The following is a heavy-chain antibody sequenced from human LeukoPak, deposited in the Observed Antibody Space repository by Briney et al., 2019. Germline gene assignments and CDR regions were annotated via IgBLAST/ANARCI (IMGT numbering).Heavy chain of an antibody. D-gene: IGHD3-22*01. CDR2: IRYDGSNK. CDR1: GFTFSSYG. V-gene: IGHV3-30*02. J-gene: IGHJ4*02. Sequence: GGSLRLSCAASGFTFSSYGMHWVRQAPGKGLEWVAFIRYDGSNKYYADSVKGRFTISRDNAKNTLYLQMNSLRAEDTAVYYCVRDWGYDSSGYWQKYFDTWGQGTLVTVSS. CDR3: VRDWGYDSSGYWQKYFDT.